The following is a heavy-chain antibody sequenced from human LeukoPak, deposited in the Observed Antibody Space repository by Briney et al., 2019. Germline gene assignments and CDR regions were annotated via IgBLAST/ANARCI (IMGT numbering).Heavy chain of an antibody. Sequence: GGSLRLSCAASGFTFSSYGMHWVRQAPGKGLEWVAVIWYDGGNKYYADSVKGRFTISRDNSKNTLYLQMNSLRAEDTAVYYCARGLLTGGRGWFDPWGQGTLVTVSS. D-gene: IGHD7-27*01. V-gene: IGHV3-33*01. CDR2: IWYDGGNK. CDR1: GFTFSSYG. CDR3: ARGLLTGGRGWFDP. J-gene: IGHJ5*02.